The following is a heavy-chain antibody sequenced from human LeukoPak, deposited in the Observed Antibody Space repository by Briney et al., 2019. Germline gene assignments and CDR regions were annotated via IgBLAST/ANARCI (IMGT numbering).Heavy chain of an antibody. J-gene: IGHJ4*02. CDR1: GYTFTSYA. D-gene: IGHD3-22*01. CDR3: ARDPNYYDSSGYFDY. CDR2: INAGNGNT. V-gene: IGHV1-3*01. Sequence: ASVKVSRKASGYTFTSYAMHWVRQAPGQRLEWMGWINAGNGNTKYSQKFQGRVTITRDTSASTAYMELSSLRSEDTAVYYCARDPNYYDSSGYFDYWGQGTLVTVSS.